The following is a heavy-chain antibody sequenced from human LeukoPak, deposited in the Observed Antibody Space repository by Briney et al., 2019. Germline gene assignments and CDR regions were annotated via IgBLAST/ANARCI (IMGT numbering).Heavy chain of an antibody. CDR1: GFTFSSYG. D-gene: IGHD5-12*01. V-gene: IGHV3-30*18. J-gene: IGHJ6*03. CDR2: ISYDGSNK. Sequence: PGGSLRLSCAASGFTFSSYGMHWVRQAPGKGLEWVAVISYDGSNKYYADSVKGRFTISRDNSKNTLYLQMNSLRAEDTAVYYCAKDRYSGSLRVPDYYYYYMDVWGKGTTVTVSS. CDR3: AKDRYSGSLRVPDYYYYYMDV.